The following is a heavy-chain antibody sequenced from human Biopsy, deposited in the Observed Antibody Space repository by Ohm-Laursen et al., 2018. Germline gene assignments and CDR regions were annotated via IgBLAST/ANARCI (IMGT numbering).Heavy chain of an antibody. D-gene: IGHD2-15*01. CDR3: ARRGSGGRSFDH. Sequence: SGTLSLTCAVSGGSISSFYWTWIRQPPGTGPEWIGDISDSGSTKYKPSLKRRVIISVDTSKNQFSLNLISVTAADTAVYYCARRGSGGRSFDHWGQGTLVTVSS. CDR2: ISDSGST. V-gene: IGHV4-59*08. CDR1: GGSISSFY. J-gene: IGHJ4*02.